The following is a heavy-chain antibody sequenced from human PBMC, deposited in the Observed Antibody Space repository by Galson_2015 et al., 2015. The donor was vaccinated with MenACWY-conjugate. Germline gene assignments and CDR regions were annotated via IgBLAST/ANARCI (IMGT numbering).Heavy chain of an antibody. Sequence: SLRLSCAASGFTFSRYSMNWVRQAPGKGLEWVSSISSSSTYIYYADSVKGRFTISRDNAKTSLYLQLNSLRAEDTAVDYCATNTEMTGTTVPPEYWGQGTLLTVSS. CDR3: ATNTEMTGTTVPPEY. CDR2: ISSSSTYI. J-gene: IGHJ4*02. D-gene: IGHD1-7*01. V-gene: IGHV3-21*01. CDR1: GFTFSRYS.